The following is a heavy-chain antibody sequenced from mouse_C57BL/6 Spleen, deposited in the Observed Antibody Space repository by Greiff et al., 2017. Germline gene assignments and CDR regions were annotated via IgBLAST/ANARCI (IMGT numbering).Heavy chain of an antibody. Sequence: EVQLVESGGGLVQPKGSLKLSCAASGFSFNTYAMNWVRQAPGKGLEWVARIRSKSNNYATYYADSVKDRFTISRDDSESMLYLQMNNLKTEDTAMYYCVRHESTIYYDYFYAMDYWGQGTSVTVSS. D-gene: IGHD2-4*01. CDR2: IRSKSNNYAT. CDR3: VRHESTIYYDYFYAMDY. J-gene: IGHJ4*01. CDR1: GFSFNTYA. V-gene: IGHV10-1*01.